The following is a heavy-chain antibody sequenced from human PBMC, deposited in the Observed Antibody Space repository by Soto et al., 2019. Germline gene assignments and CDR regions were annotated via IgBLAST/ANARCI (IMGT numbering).Heavy chain of an antibody. J-gene: IGHJ4*02. CDR1: GFTFSTYW. CDR2: MNEDGSEK. Sequence: EVQVVESGGGLVQPGGSVRLSCVVSGFTFSTYWMSWVRQAPGKGLEWVAHMNEDGSEKYYVDSVKGRFTILRDNAKKSLYLQMNILTADDTAVYYCARGGGRYPDFWGQGTLVRVSS. D-gene: IGHD6-19*01. V-gene: IGHV3-7*04. CDR3: ARGGGRYPDF.